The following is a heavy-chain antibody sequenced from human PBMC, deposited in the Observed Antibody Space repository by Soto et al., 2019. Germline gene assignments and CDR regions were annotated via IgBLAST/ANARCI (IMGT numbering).Heavy chain of an antibody. CDR3: ARAIVPRFNWFDP. J-gene: IGHJ5*02. CDR2: IIPFFGSP. V-gene: IGHV1-69*01. D-gene: IGHD1-26*01. Sequence: QVQLVQSGAEVKKPGSSVTVSCKASADTFNNYAIAWVRQAPGQGLEWMGGIIPFFGSPKYSQKFQNRVTLTVEESTSTAYMNLTGLRSDGTAVYYCARAIVPRFNWFDPWGQGTLVTVSS. CDR1: ADTFNNYA.